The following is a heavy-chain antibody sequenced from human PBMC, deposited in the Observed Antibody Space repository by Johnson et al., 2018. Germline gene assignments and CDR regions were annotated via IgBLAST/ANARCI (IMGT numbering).Heavy chain of an antibody. CDR3: ARDGMATNYYYYYGMDV. J-gene: IGHJ6*02. CDR2: IKQDGSEK. V-gene: IGHV3-7*01. Sequence: EVQLVESGGGLVQXGGSLRLXCAASGFTFSSYWMSWVRQAPGKGLEWVANIKQDGSEKYYGAAVKGRFPISRDKATNSLYLQMNSLRAEDTAVYYCARDGMATNYYYYYGMDVWGQGTTVTVSS. CDR1: GFTFSSYW. D-gene: IGHD5-24*01.